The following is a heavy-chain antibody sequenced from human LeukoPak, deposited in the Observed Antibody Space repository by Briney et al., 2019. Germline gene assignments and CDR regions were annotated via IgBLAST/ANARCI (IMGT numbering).Heavy chain of an antibody. V-gene: IGHV4-39*07. CDR1: GGSISSSSYY. J-gene: IGHJ4*02. D-gene: IGHD3-9*01. Sequence: PSETLSLTCTVSGGSISSSSYYWGWIRQPPGKGLEWIGSIYYSGSTYYNPSLKSRVTISVDTSKNQFSLKLSSVTAADTAVYYCAREPLDFDWSQYFFDYWGQGTLVTVSS. CDR3: AREPLDFDWSQYFFDY. CDR2: IYYSGST.